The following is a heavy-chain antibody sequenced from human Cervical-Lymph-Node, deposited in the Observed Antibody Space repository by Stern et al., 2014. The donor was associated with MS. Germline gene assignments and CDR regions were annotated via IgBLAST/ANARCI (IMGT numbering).Heavy chain of an antibody. CDR1: GYTFVSYG. Sequence: VQLLESGAEVKKPGASVRVSCKPFGYTFVSYGISWVRQAPGHGLEWLGWISADSGDTHYAQKFQGRVTMTRDTSADTAYMELRSLRSDDTAVYYCARDKMHAFDYWGQGTPVTVSS. V-gene: IGHV1-18*01. D-gene: IGHD2-8*01. CDR3: ARDKMHAFDY. CDR2: ISADSGDT. J-gene: IGHJ4*02.